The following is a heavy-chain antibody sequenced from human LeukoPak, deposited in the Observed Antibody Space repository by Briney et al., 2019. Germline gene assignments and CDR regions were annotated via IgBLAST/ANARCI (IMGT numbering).Heavy chain of an antibody. CDR2: INPSGGST. V-gene: IGHV1-46*01. J-gene: IGHJ4*02. D-gene: IGHD3-22*01. CDR1: GYTFTSYY. Sequence: ASVKVSCKASGYTFTSYYMHWVRQAPIQGLEWMGIINPSGGSTSYAQKFQGRVTMTRDTSTSTVYMELSSLRSEDTAVYYCARDWGVNYYDSSGYYFDYWGQGTLVTVSS. CDR3: ARDWGVNYYDSSGYYFDY.